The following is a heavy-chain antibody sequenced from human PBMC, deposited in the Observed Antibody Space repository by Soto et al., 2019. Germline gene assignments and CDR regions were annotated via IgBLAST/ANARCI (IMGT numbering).Heavy chain of an antibody. CDR2: INAGNGNT. CDR1: GYTFTSYA. CDR3: ARVSSPSRHGSGSYRY. Sequence: ASVKVSCKASGYTFTSYAMHWVRQAPGQRLEWMGWINAGNGNTKYSQKFQGRVTITRDTSASTAYMEPSSLRSEDTAVYYCARVSSPSRHGSGSYRYWGQGTLVTVSS. D-gene: IGHD3-10*01. J-gene: IGHJ4*02. V-gene: IGHV1-3*01.